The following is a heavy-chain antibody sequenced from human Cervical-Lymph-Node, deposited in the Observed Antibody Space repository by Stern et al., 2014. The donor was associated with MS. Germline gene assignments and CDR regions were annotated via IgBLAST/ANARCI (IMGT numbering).Heavy chain of an antibody. V-gene: IGHV1-69*01. CDR2: IIPIFGTA. CDR3: ARVPSYYYGMDV. CDR1: GGTFSSYA. J-gene: IGHJ6*02. Sequence: VQLVESGAEVKKPGSSVKVSCKASGGTFSSYAISWVRQAPGHGLEWMGGIIPIFGTANYAQKFQGRVTITADESTSTAYMELSSLRSEDTAVYYCARVPSYYYGMDVWGQGTTVTVSS.